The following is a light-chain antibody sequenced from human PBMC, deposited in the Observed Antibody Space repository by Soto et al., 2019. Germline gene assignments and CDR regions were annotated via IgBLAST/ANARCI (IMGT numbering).Light chain of an antibody. J-gene: IGKJ2*01. CDR1: QSISTS. CDR3: QQNYRTPYT. Sequence: DIPMTQSPSSLSASVGDRVTITCRASQSISTSLNWYQQKPGKAPKLLIYGVSSLQNGVPSRLSGSGSGTDFTLSISSLQPEDSATYYCQQNYRTPYTFGQGTKLEIK. V-gene: IGKV1-39*01. CDR2: GVS.